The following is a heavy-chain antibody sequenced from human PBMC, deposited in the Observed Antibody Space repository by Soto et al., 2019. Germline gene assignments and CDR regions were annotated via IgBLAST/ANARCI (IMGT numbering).Heavy chain of an antibody. J-gene: IGHJ4*02. CDR1: GYSFTSYW. CDR2: IDPSDSYT. D-gene: IGHD4-17*01. V-gene: IGHV5-10-1*01. CDR3: ARHPDYGGNTEYYYFDY. Sequence: ESLKISCKGSGYSFTSYWISWVRQMPGKGLEWMGRIDPSDSYTNYSPSFQGHVTISADKSISTAYLQWSSLKASDTAMYYCARHPDYGGNTEYYYFDYWGQGTLVTVSS.